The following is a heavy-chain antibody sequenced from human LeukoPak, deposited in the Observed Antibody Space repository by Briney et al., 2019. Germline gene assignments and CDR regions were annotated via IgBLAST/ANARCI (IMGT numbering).Heavy chain of an antibody. D-gene: IGHD6-13*01. CDR1: GYTFTGYY. Sequence: ASVKVSCKASGYTFTGYYMHWVRQAPGQGLEWMGRINPNSGGTNYAQKFQGRVTMTRDTSISTVYMELSRLRSDDTAVYYCARDLGSSWYFDYWGQGTLVTVSS. V-gene: IGHV1-2*06. CDR2: INPNSGGT. J-gene: IGHJ4*02. CDR3: ARDLGSSWYFDY.